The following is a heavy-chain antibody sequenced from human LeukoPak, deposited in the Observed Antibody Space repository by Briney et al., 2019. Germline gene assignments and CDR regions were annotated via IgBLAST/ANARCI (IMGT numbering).Heavy chain of an antibody. CDR3: ARQVAGNSYYCMDV. V-gene: IGHV4-59*08. D-gene: IGHD4-23*01. CDR1: GGSISSYY. Sequence: SETLSLTCTVSGGSISSYYWSWIRQPPGKGLEWIGYIYYSGSTNYNPSLKSRVTISVDTSKNQFSLKLSSVTAADTAVYYCARQVAGNSYYCMDVWGQGTTVTVSS. J-gene: IGHJ6*02. CDR2: IYYSGST.